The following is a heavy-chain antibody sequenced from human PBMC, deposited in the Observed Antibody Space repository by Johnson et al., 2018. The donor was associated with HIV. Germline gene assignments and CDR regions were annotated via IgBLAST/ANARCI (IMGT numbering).Heavy chain of an antibody. CDR1: GFTFSSYA. D-gene: IGHD6-13*01. J-gene: IGHJ3*02. CDR3: ARDRGGAGTFDAFDI. CDR2: ISYDGSNK. V-gene: IGHV3-30-3*01. Sequence: QVQLVESGGGLGKPGGSLRLSCAASGFTFSSYAMHWVRQAPGKGLEWVAVISYDGSNKYYADSVKGRFTISRDNSKNTLYLQMNSLRAEDTAVYYCARDRGGAGTFDAFDIWGQGTMVTVSS.